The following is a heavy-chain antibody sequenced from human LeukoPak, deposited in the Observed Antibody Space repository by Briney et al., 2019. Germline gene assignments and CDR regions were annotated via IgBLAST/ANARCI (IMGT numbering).Heavy chain of an antibody. CDR2: ISSSSYI. Sequence: GGSLRLSCAASGFTFSSYSMNWVRQAPGKGLEWVSSISSSSYIYYADSVKGRFTISRDNAKNSLYLQMNSLRAEDTAVYYCARERGNDFWSGYGYYYYYYMDVWGKGTTVTVSS. CDR1: GFTFSSYS. CDR3: ARERGNDFWSGYGYYYYYYMDV. V-gene: IGHV3-21*01. J-gene: IGHJ6*03. D-gene: IGHD3-3*01.